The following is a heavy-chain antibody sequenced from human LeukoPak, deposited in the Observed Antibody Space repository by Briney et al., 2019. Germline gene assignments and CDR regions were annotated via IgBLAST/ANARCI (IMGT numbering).Heavy chain of an antibody. CDR1: GFSLSTSGVG. CDR2: IYWDDDK. CDR3: AHRLYGVRGANNWFDP. D-gene: IGHD3-10*01. J-gene: IGHJ5*02. V-gene: IGHV2-5*02. Sequence: SGPTLVKPTQTLTLTCTFSGFSLSTSGVGVGWIRQPPGKALEWLALIYWDDDKRYSPSLKSRLTITKDTSKNQVVLTMTNMDPVDTATYYCAHRLYGVRGANNWFDPWGQGTLVTVSS.